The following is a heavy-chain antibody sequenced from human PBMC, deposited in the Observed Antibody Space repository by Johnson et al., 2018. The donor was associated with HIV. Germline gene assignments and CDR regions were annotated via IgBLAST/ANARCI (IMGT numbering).Heavy chain of an antibody. J-gene: IGHJ3*02. CDR1: GFTFSNAW. Sequence: LVESGGGLVQPGGSLKLSCAASGFTFSNAWMSWVRQAPGKGLEWVAVISYDGSNKYYADSVKGRFTISRDNSKNTLYLQMNSLRAEDTAVYYCARAHDAFDIWGQGTMVTVSS. CDR2: ISYDGSNK. V-gene: IGHV3-30*03. CDR3: ARAHDAFDI.